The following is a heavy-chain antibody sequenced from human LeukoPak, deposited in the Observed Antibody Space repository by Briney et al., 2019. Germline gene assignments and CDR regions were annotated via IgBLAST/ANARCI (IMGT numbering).Heavy chain of an antibody. Sequence: GGSLRLSCAASGFTFRTYNMNWVRQAPGKGLEWVSFISKTSSNLYYGGSVRGRFTISRDNAKNSIYLQMTSLRAEDTAVYYCVRGDGDLFDFWGQGTLVSVSP. CDR1: GFTFRTYN. J-gene: IGHJ4*02. D-gene: IGHD4-17*01. CDR3: VRGDGDLFDF. V-gene: IGHV3-21*06. CDR2: ISKTSSNL.